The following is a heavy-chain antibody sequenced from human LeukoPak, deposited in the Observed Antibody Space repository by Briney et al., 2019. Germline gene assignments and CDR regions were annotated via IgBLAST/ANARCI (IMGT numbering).Heavy chain of an antibody. V-gene: IGHV3-11*04. D-gene: IGHD3-3*01. CDR3: ARVKSGRRPYYYYYGMDV. J-gene: IGHJ6*02. CDR1: GFSFSDYY. Sequence: GGSLRLSCAASGFSFSDYYMSWIRQAPGKGLEWVSYISSSGSTIDYADSVKGRFTISRDNAKNTLYLQMNSLRAEDTAVYYCARVKSGRRPYYYYYGMDVWGQGTTVTVSS. CDR2: ISSSGSTI.